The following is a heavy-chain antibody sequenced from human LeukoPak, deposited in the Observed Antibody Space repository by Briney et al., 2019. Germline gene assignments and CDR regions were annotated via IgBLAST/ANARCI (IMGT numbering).Heavy chain of an antibody. V-gene: IGHV4-34*01. Sequence: SETLSLTCAVYGGSFSGYYWSWIRQPPGKGLEWIGEINHSGSTNYNPSLKSRVTISVDTSKNQFSLKLSSVTAADTAVYYCARGGPVLRYFDWSWGYDYWGQGTLVTVSS. J-gene: IGHJ4*02. CDR2: INHSGST. D-gene: IGHD3-9*01. CDR1: GGSFSGYY. CDR3: ARGGPVLRYFDWSWGYDY.